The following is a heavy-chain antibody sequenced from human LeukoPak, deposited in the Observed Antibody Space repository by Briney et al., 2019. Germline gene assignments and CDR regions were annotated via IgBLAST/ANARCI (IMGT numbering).Heavy chain of an antibody. Sequence: GSLRLSCAASGFTFSSYGMHWVRQAPGKGLEWVAVIWYDGSNKYYADSVKGRFTISRDNSKNTLYLQMNSLRAEDTAEYYCARDHRFGELLGLLDYWGQGTLVTVSS. J-gene: IGHJ4*02. CDR3: ARDHRFGELLGLLDY. CDR1: GFTFSSYG. D-gene: IGHD3-10*01. V-gene: IGHV3-33*01. CDR2: IWYDGSNK.